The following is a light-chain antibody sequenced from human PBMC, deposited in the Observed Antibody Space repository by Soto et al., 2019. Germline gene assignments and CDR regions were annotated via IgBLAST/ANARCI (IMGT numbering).Light chain of an antibody. CDR3: QQYGSSPRT. V-gene: IGKV3-20*01. J-gene: IGKJ2*01. Sequence: EIVLTQSPGTLSLSPGERATLSCRXSQSVSSSYLAWYQQKPGQAPRLLIYGASSRATGIPDRFSGSGSGTDFTLTISRLEPEDFAVYYCQQYGSSPRTFGQGTKLEIK. CDR1: QSVSSSY. CDR2: GAS.